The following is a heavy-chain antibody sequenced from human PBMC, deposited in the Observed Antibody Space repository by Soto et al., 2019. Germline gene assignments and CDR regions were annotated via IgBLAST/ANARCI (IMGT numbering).Heavy chain of an antibody. J-gene: IGHJ4*02. CDR1: GITFSYFW. CDR2: IDGHGSGT. CDR3: TTVFEH. V-gene: IGHV3-74*01. D-gene: IGHD2-21*01. Sequence: EAQLVESGGGLVQPGGSLRLSCEASGITFSYFWMHWVRQVPGKGPEWVARIDGHGSGTSYADSVKGRFTISRDNARNTVSLKMDSLRVEDTAVYYCTTVFEHWGQGTRGTVSS.